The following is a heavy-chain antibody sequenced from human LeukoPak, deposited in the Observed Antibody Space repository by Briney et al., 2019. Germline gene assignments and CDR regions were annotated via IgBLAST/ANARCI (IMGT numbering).Heavy chain of an antibody. CDR3: ARTPCSGGSCPFDY. CDR2: IYYSGST. V-gene: IGHV4-59*06. J-gene: IGHJ4*02. D-gene: IGHD2-15*01. CDR1: GGSISSYY. Sequence: SETLSLTCTVSGGSISSYYWSWIRQHPGKGLEWIGYIYYSGSTYYNPSLKSRVTISVDTSKNQFSLKLSSVTAADTAVYYCARTPCSGGSCPFDYWGQGTLVTVST.